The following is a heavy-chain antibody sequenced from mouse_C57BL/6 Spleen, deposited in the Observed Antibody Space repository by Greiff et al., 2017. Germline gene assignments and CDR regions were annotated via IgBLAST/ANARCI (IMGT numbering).Heavy chain of an antibody. CDR1: GFTFSDYY. J-gene: IGHJ2*01. V-gene: IGHV5-12*01. CDR3: ARLTEGYFDY. CDR2: ISNGGGST. Sequence: VQLKESGGGLVQPGGSLTLSCAASGFTFSDYYMYWVRQTPEKRLEWVAYISNGGGSTYYPDTVKGRFTISRDNAKNTLYLQMSRLKSEDTAMYYCARLTEGYFDYWGQGTTLTVSS.